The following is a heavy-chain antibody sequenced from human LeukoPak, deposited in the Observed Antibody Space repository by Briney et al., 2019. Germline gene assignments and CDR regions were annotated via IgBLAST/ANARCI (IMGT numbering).Heavy chain of an antibody. CDR1: GFTFSNDG. J-gene: IGHJ4*02. CDR3: VGVGGYDSSGFLDY. D-gene: IGHD3-22*01. CDR2: ISYDGSDK. Sequence: GGSLRLSCAASGFTFSNDGMHCVRQAPARGLEWVALISYDGSDKHYADSVKGRFTVSRDNSKNTLYLQMNSLSRDDTAVYYCVGVGGYDSSGFLDYWGEGTLVTVSS. V-gene: IGHV3-30*03.